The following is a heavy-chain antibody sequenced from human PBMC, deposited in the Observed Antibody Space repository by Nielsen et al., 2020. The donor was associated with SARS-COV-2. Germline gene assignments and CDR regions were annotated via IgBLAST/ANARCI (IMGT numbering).Heavy chain of an antibody. J-gene: IGHJ6*02. D-gene: IGHD6-13*01. Sequence: SETLSLTCTVSGGSISSGDYYWSWIRQPPGKGLEWIGYIYYSGSTNYNPSLKSRVTISVDTSKNQFSLKPSSVTAADTAVYYCAREGIAAAKNYYYGMDVWGQGTTVTVSS. CDR3: AREGIAAAKNYYYGMDV. CDR2: IYYSGST. CDR1: GGSISSGDYY. V-gene: IGHV4-61*08.